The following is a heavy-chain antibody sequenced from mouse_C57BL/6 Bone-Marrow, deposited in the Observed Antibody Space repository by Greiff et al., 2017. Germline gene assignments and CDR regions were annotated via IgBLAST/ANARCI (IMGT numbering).Heavy chain of an antibody. Sequence: VQLQQSGAELVRPGTSVKMSCKASGYTFTNYWIGWAKQRPGHGLEWIGDIYPGGGYTNYNEKFKGKATLTADKSSSTAYMQFISLTSDDSAIYYCARIYYGKGYAMDYWGQGTSVTVSS. CDR1: GYTFTNYW. V-gene: IGHV1-63*01. D-gene: IGHD2-1*01. CDR2: IYPGGGYT. CDR3: ARIYYGKGYAMDY. J-gene: IGHJ4*01.